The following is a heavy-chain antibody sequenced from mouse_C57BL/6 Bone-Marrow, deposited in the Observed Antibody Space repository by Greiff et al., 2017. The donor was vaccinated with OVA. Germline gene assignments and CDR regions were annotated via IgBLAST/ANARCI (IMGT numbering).Heavy chain of an antibody. CDR2: IDPANGNT. D-gene: IGHD1-1*01. CDR3: GGVVAPGYFDV. J-gene: IGHJ1*03. CDR1: GFNIKNTY. Sequence: VHVKQSVAELVRPGASVKLSCTASGFNIKNTYMHWVKQRPEQGLEWIGRIDPANGNTKYAPKFQGKATITADTSSNTAYLQLSSLTSEDTAIYYCGGVVAPGYFDVWGTGTTVTVSS. V-gene: IGHV14-3*01.